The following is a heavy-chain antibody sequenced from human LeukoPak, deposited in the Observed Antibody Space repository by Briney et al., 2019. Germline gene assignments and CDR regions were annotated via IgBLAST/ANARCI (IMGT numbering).Heavy chain of an antibody. CDR1: GFTFSGSA. J-gene: IGHJ5*02. CDR3: TRDSGAYNWFDP. D-gene: IGHD1-26*01. V-gene: IGHV3-73*01. CDR2: IDKKDKGYATAT. Sequence: GGSLRLSCAASGFTFSGSAIHWVRQSSGKGLEWVGQIDKKDKGYATATAYAASVKGRFTISRDDSINTAYLQMKSLKTEDTALYYCTRDSGAYNWFDPWGQGTLVTVSS.